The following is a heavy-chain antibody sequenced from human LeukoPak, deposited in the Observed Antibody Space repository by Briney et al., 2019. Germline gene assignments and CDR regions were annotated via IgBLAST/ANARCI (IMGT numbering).Heavy chain of an antibody. D-gene: IGHD5-24*01. V-gene: IGHV1-18*01. J-gene: IGHJ4*02. Sequence: ASVKVSCKASGYTFTSYGINWVRQAPGQGLEWMGWISAYNRNTKYAQKFQGRVTMTTDTSTTTAYMELRSLTSDDTAVYHCARGDVYFDYWGQGTLVTVSS. CDR3: ARGDVYFDY. CDR2: ISAYNRNT. CDR1: GYTFTSYG.